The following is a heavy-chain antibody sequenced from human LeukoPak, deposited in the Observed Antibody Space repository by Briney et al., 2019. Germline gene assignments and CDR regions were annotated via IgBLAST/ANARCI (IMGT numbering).Heavy chain of an antibody. V-gene: IGHV5-51*01. Sequence: GESLKISCKASGYSFTTYWIGWVRQMPGKGLEWMGIIYPGDSDTRYSPSFQGQVIISADKSLSTAYLQWSSPKASDTAMYYCARQGAAASGVYYYMDVWGKGTTVTISS. CDR3: ARQGAAASGVYYYMDV. D-gene: IGHD6-13*01. J-gene: IGHJ6*03. CDR1: GYSFTTYW. CDR2: IYPGDSDT.